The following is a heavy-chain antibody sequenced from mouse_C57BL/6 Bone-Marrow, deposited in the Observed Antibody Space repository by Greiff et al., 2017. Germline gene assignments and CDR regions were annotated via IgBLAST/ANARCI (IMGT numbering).Heavy chain of an antibody. D-gene: IGHD3-1*01. CDR3: ARLVLGAMDY. V-gene: IGHV1-42*01. CDR1: GYSFTGYY. CDR2: INPSTGGT. J-gene: IGHJ4*01. Sequence: VQLQQSGPELVKPGASVKISCKASGYSFTGYYMNWVKQSPEKSLEWIGEINPSTGGTTYNQKFKAKATLTVDKSSSTAYMQLKSLTSEDSAVYYCARLVLGAMDYWGQGTSVTVSS.